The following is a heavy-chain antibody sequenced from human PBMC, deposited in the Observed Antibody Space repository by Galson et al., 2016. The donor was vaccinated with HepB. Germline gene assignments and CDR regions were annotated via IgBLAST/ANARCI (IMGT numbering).Heavy chain of an antibody. CDR1: GYTFTSHY. Sequence: SVKVSCKASGYTFTSHYIHWVRQAPGQGLEWLGAINPNGGDTSLAQKFQGRVTMTRDTSTSTIYMELSSLKSDDTAVYYCARDREISGYDLHYFDYWGQGTLVIVSS. V-gene: IGHV1-46*01. CDR3: ARDREISGYDLHYFDY. D-gene: IGHD5-12*01. CDR2: INPNGGDT. J-gene: IGHJ4*02.